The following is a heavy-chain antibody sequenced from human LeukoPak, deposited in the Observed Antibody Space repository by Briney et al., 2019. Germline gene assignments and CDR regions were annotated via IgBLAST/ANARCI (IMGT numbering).Heavy chain of an antibody. J-gene: IGHJ4*02. CDR3: ATGPGYSSAWYYY. CDR2: INPNSGDT. V-gene: IGHV1-2*02. D-gene: IGHD6-13*01. Sequence: GASVKVSCKASAYTFTGYYMHWVRQAPGQGLEWMGWINPNSGDTNYAQKFQGRVTMTRDTSISTAYMELSRLRSDDTAVYYCATGPGYSSAWYYYWGQGTLVTVSS. CDR1: AYTFTGYY.